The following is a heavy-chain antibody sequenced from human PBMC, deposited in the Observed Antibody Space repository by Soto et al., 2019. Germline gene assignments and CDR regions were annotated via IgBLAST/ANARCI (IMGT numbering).Heavy chain of an antibody. Sequence: QVQLMQSGAEVMKPGASVKVSCKASGYTFNTYYIHWVRQAPGQGLEWVGIINPYDGTRTYAQTFPGRVSLASDPSTTTVYMGVGSLRSEDTAVYYRAGAAAEAAVRYYFDPWGQGTPLTLPS. J-gene: IGHJ4*02. CDR3: AGAAAEAAVRYYFDP. CDR1: GYTFNTYY. V-gene: IGHV1-46*02. D-gene: IGHD6-13*01. CDR2: INPYDGTR.